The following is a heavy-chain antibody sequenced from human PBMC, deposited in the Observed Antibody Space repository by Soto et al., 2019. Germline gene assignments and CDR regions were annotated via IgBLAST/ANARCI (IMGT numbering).Heavy chain of an antibody. CDR1: GFTVSSHG. V-gene: IGHV3-33*01. CDR2: IWSDGGNK. J-gene: IGHJ4*02. CDR3: ARGGNAVAGTFDY. Sequence: GGSLRLSCAASGFTVSSHGMHWVRQAPGKGVEWVAVIWSDGGNKYYADSVKGRFTISRDNSKNTLYVQMNSLRAEDTAVYYCARGGNAVAGTFDYWGQGTLVTVSS. D-gene: IGHD6-19*01.